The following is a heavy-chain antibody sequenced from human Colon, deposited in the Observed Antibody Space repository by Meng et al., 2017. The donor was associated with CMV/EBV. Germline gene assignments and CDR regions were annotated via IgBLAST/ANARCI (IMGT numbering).Heavy chain of an antibody. D-gene: IGHD6-19*01. V-gene: IGHV2-5*01. CDR3: AHHYSSAWYNWFDP. Sequence: SGVSLNTSGVAVGLIRQPPGKALEWLAVVYWTDDKRYRPSLRSRLTITKDTSKNQVVLTMTNMDPVDTATYYCAHHYSSAWYNWFDPWGQGTLVTVSS. CDR1: GVSLNTSGVA. CDR2: VYWTDDK. J-gene: IGHJ5*02.